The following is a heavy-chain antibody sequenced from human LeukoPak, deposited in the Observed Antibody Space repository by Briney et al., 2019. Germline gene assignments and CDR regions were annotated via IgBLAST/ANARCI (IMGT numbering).Heavy chain of an antibody. Sequence: ASVKVSCKVSGYTLTELSIHWVRQTPGKGLEWMGGFDPEDGETIYAQKFQGRVTMTEDTSTDTVYMELSSLSSEDTAVYYCARGDMVRGVIVPPVYFDYWGQGTLVTVSS. CDR1: GYTLTELS. CDR3: ARGDMVRGVIVPPVYFDY. V-gene: IGHV1-24*01. CDR2: FDPEDGET. D-gene: IGHD3-10*01. J-gene: IGHJ4*02.